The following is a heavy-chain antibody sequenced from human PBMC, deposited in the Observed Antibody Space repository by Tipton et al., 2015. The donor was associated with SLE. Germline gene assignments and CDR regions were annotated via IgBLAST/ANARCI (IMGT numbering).Heavy chain of an antibody. CDR2: MSFDGSNK. Sequence: SLRLSCAASGFTFSDFPMHWVRQAPGKGLEWVTVMSFDGSNKYYADSVKGRFTISRDNSKNTLYLQMNSLRAEDTAVYYCARVGGRDAFDIWGQGTMVTVSS. CDR1: GFTFSDFP. CDR3: ARVGGRDAFDI. V-gene: IGHV3-30-3*01. D-gene: IGHD2-15*01. J-gene: IGHJ3*02.